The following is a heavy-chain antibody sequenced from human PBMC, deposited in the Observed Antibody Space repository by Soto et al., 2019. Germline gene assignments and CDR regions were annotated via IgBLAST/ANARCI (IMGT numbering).Heavy chain of an antibody. CDR3: ARVFAGELSPRQYYYGMDV. Sequence: ASVKVSCKASGYTFTSYGISWVRQAPGQGLEWMGWISAYNGNTNYAQKLQGRVTMTTDTSTSTAYMELRSLRSDDTAVYYCARVFAGELSPRQYYYGMDVWGQGTTVTVSS. CDR1: GYTFTSYG. V-gene: IGHV1-18*04. D-gene: IGHD3-16*02. J-gene: IGHJ6*02. CDR2: ISAYNGNT.